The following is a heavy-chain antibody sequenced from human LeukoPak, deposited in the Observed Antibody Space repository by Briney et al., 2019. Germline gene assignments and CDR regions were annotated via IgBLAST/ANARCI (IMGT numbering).Heavy chain of an antibody. CDR2: ISGSGGST. CDR1: GFTFSSYA. Sequence: GGSLRLSCAASGFTFSSYAMSWVRQAPGKGLEWVSAISGSGGSTYYADSVKGRFTISRDNSKNTLYLRMNSLRAEDTAVYYCAKDTVRYSSSWYFDYWGQGTLVTVSS. D-gene: IGHD6-13*01. CDR3: AKDTVRYSSSWYFDY. V-gene: IGHV3-23*01. J-gene: IGHJ4*02.